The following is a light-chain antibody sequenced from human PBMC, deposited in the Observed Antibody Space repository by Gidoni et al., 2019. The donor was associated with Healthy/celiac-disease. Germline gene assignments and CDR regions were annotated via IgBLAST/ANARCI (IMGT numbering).Light chain of an antibody. V-gene: IGKV3-11*01. CDR1: QSVSSY. CDR3: QQRSNWPRGT. J-gene: IGKJ4*01. Sequence: EIVLTQSPATLSLSPGERATLSCSASQSVSSYLAWYQQKPGQAPRLLIYDASNRATGLPARFSCSGSGTDFTLTISSLEPEDFAVYYCQQRSNWPRGTFXGXTKVELQ. CDR2: DAS.